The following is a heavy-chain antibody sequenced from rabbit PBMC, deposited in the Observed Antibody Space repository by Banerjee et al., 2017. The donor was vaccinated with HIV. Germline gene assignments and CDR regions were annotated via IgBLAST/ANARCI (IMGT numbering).Heavy chain of an antibody. V-gene: IGHV1S45*01. J-gene: IGHJ4*01. Sequence: QEQLVESGGGLVTLGGSLKLSCKASGIDFSTYGISWVRQAPGKGLEWIAYTYPDYGTRDYASWAKGRFTISKTSSTTVTLQMTSLTAADTATYFCARDLAGVIGWNFGLWGPGTLVTVS. CDR3: ARDLAGVIGWNFGL. CDR1: GIDFSTYG. D-gene: IGHD4-1*01. CDR2: TYPDYGTR.